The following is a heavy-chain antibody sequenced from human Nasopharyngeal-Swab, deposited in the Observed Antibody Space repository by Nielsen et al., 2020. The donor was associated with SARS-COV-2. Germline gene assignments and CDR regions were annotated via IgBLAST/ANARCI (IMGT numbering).Heavy chain of an antibody. CDR2: MNPNSGNT. Sequence: ASVKVSCKASGYTFTSYGINWVRQATGQGLEWMGWMNPNSGNTGYAQKFQGRVTITRNTSISTAYMELSSLRSEDTAVYYCARGRIVVVPAAMGAYYYGMDVWGQGTTVTVSS. CDR1: GYTFTSYG. D-gene: IGHD2-2*01. V-gene: IGHV1-8*03. CDR3: ARGRIVVVPAAMGAYYYGMDV. J-gene: IGHJ6*02.